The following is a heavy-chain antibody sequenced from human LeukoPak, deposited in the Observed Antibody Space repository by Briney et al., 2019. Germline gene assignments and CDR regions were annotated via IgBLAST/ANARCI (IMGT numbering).Heavy chain of an antibody. CDR3: AKVRLGGAKGYFDY. CDR2: ISGDGGST. V-gene: IGHV3-43*02. J-gene: IGHJ4*02. Sequence: GGSLRLSCAASGFTFDDYAMHWVRQAPGKGLEWVSLISGDGGSTYYADSVKGRFTISRGNSKNSLYLQMNSLRTEDAALYYCAKVRLGGAKGYFDYWGQGTLVTVSS. D-gene: IGHD1-26*01. CDR1: GFTFDDYA.